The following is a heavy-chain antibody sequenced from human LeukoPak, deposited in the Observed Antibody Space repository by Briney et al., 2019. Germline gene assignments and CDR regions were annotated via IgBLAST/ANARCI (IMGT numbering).Heavy chain of an antibody. CDR2: ISTSGSTI. CDR1: GFTFSSYE. V-gene: IGHV3-48*03. D-gene: IGHD6-13*01. CDR3: ARDLVVLVYSSSWDSPSFDY. Sequence: GGSLRLSCAASGFTFSSYEMNWVRQAPGKGLEWVSYISTSGSTIYYADSVKGRFTISRDNAKNSLYLQMNSLRAEDTAVYYCARDLVVLVYSSSWDSPSFDYWGQGTLVTVSS. J-gene: IGHJ4*02.